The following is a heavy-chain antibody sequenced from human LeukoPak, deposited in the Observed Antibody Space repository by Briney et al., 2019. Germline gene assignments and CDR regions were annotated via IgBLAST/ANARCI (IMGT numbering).Heavy chain of an antibody. CDR2: ISYDGSNK. V-gene: IGHV3-30*01. J-gene: IGHJ5*02. CDR3: ARDSSSWFQGWFDP. D-gene: IGHD6-13*01. CDR1: GFTFSSYA. Sequence: GGSLRLSCAASGFTFSSYAMHWVRQAPGKGLEWVAVISYDGSNKYYADSVKGRFTISRDSSKNTLYLQMNSLRAEDTAVYYCARDSSSWFQGWFDPWGQGTLVTVSS.